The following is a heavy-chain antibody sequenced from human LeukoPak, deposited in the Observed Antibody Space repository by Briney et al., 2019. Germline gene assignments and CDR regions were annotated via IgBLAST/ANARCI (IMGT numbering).Heavy chain of an antibody. D-gene: IGHD1-20*01. V-gene: IGHV1-3*01. Sequence: ASVKVSCKASGYTFTSYAMHWVRQAPGQRLEWMGWINAGNGNTKYSQKFQGRVTITRDTSASTAYMELSSLRSEDTAVYYCARSYNWNDGFDYWGQGTLVTVSS. CDR2: INAGNGNT. CDR3: ARSYNWNDGFDY. J-gene: IGHJ4*02. CDR1: GYTFTSYA.